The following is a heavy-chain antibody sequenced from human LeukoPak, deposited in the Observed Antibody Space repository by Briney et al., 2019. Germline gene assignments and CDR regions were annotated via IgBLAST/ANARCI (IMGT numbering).Heavy chain of an antibody. CDR3: ARAMKYQLPESPFDY. J-gene: IGHJ4*02. D-gene: IGHD2-2*01. Sequence: PGGSLRLSCAASGFTLSSYSMNWVRQAPGKGLEWVSSISSSSYIYYADSVKGRFTISRDNAKNSLYLQMNSLRAEDTAVYYCARAMKYQLPESPFDYWGQGTLVTVSS. V-gene: IGHV3-21*01. CDR2: ISSSSYI. CDR1: GFTLSSYS.